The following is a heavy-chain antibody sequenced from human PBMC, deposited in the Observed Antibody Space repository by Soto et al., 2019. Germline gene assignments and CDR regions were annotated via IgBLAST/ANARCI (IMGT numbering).Heavy chain of an antibody. CDR3: ARRGLLAYYYYGMDV. V-gene: IGHV4-30-2*03. J-gene: IGHJ6*02. CDR1: GGSISSGGYS. Sequence: PSETLSLTCAVSGGSISSGGYSWSWIRQPPGKGLEWIGYIYHSGSTYYNPSLKSRVTISVDTSKNQFSLKLSSVTAADTAVYYCARRGLLAYYYYGMDVWGQGTTVTVSS. CDR2: IYHSGST.